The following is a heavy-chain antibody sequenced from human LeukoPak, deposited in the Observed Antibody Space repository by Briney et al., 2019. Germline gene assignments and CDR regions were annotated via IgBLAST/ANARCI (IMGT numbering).Heavy chain of an antibody. D-gene: IGHD2-15*01. CDR3: ARQEYCSGGSCYTWFDP. V-gene: IGHV5-51*01. CDR1: GYSINNYW. J-gene: IGHJ5*02. Sequence: GESLKISCKGSGYSINNYWIGWVCQMPGKGLEWMGIIYPADSDIRYSPSFQGQVTISADKSISTAYLQWSSLKASDTAMYYCARQEYCSGGSCYTWFDPWGQGTLVTVSS. CDR2: IYPADSDI.